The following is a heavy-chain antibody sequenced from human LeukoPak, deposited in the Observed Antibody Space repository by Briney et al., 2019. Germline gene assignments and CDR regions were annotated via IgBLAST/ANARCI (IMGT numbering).Heavy chain of an antibody. J-gene: IGHJ4*02. CDR2: TSSDLNVK. CDR1: GITFRNYV. V-gene: IGHV3-30-3*01. CDR3: AREGYYGSGSPPSLYFDY. Sequence: GGSLRLSCAASGITFRNYVIHWVRQAPGKGLEWVAVTSSDLNVKLYADSVKGRFTISRDNSRSTLYLQMNSLRPEDTAIYYCAREGYYGSGSPPSLYFDYWGQGTLVTVSS. D-gene: IGHD3-10*01.